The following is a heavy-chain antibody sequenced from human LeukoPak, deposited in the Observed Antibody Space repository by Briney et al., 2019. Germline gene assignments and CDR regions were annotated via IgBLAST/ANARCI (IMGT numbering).Heavy chain of an antibody. CDR2: INHSGST. V-gene: IGHV4-34*01. CDR3: ASNRIRYYYGMDV. Sequence: SETLSLTCAVYGGSFSGYYWSWIRQPPGKGLEWIGEINHSGSTNYNPSLKSRVTISVDTSKNQFSLKLSSVTAADTAVYYCASNRIRYYYGMDVRGQGTTVTVSS. J-gene: IGHJ6*02. CDR1: GGSFSGYY.